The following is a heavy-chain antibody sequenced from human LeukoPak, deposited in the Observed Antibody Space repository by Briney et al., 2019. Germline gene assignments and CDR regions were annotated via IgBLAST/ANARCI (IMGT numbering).Heavy chain of an antibody. D-gene: IGHD6-19*01. V-gene: IGHV3-23*01. Sequence: GGSLRLSCAASGFTLSSYAMSWVRQAPAKELEWVSAISGSGGSTYYADSVKGRFTISRDNSKNTLYLQMNSLRAEDTAVYYCARETMLAVSGFDYWGQGTLVTVSS. CDR2: ISGSGGST. CDR1: GFTLSSYA. CDR3: ARETMLAVSGFDY. J-gene: IGHJ4*02.